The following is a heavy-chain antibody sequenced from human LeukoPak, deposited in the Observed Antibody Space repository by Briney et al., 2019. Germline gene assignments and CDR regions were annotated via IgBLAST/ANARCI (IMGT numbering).Heavy chain of an antibody. CDR1: GYTFTGYY. CDR3: AREEVDYGATFAH. V-gene: IGHV1-2*02. Sequence: ASVKVSCKASGYTFTGYYIHWVRQAPGQGLEWMGWINPKSGGTDFAQKFQGRVTMTRDTSISTAYMELSRLRSDDTAVYYRAREEVDYGATFAHWGQGTLVTVSS. J-gene: IGHJ4*02. CDR2: INPKSGGT. D-gene: IGHD4-17*01.